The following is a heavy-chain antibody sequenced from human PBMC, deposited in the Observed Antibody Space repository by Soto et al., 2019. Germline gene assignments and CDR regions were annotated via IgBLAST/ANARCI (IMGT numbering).Heavy chain of an antibody. CDR2: IWYDGSNK. CDR3: ARDQTAHFGVVISAFDI. CDR1: GFTFSSYG. J-gene: IGHJ3*02. D-gene: IGHD3-3*01. Sequence: GGSLRLSCAASGFTFSSYGMHWVRQAPGKGLEWVAVIWYDGSNKYYADSVKGRFTISRDNSKNTLYLQMNSLRAEDTAVYYCARDQTAHFGVVISAFDIWGQGTMVTVSS. V-gene: IGHV3-33*01.